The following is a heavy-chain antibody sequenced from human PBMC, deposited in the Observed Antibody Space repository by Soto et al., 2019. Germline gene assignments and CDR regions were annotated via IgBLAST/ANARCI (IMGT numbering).Heavy chain of an antibody. Sequence: PGGSLRLSCAASGFIFSSYAMTWVRQAPGKGLEWVSYISSNGGTTYYADSVKGRFTISRDNAKNSLYLQMNSVRAEDTAVYYCAGCSSSWYGVMDVWGQGTTVTVSS. D-gene: IGHD6-13*01. CDR2: ISSNGGTT. V-gene: IGHV3-48*01. J-gene: IGHJ6*02. CDR3: AGCSSSWYGVMDV. CDR1: GFIFSSYA.